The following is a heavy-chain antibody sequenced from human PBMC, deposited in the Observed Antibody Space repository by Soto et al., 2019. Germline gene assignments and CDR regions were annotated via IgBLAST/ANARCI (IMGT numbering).Heavy chain of an antibody. J-gene: IGHJ6*02. Sequence: TSETLSLTCTVSGGSISSYYWSWIRQPPGKGLEWIGYIYYSGSTNYNPSLKSRVTISVDTSKNQFSLKLSSVTAADTAVYYCARDVDYYGMDVWGQGTTVTVSS. CDR2: IYYSGST. V-gene: IGHV4-59*01. CDR1: GGSISSYY. CDR3: ARDVDYYGMDV.